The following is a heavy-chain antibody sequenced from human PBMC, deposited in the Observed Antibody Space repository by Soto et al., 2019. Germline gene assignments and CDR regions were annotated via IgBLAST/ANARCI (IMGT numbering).Heavy chain of an antibody. V-gene: IGHV3-66*01. CDR3: ARGRRNYGAPDY. D-gene: IGHD4-17*01. CDR1: GFIVGNNY. J-gene: IGHJ4*02. CDR2: IYSGGST. Sequence: EVQLVESGGGLVQPGGSLRLSCAASGFIVGNNYMTWVRQAPGKGLEWVSVIYSGGSTYYADSVKGRFTISRDYSKNTVFLQMNTLRVEDTAVYYCARGRRNYGAPDYWGQGTPVTVST.